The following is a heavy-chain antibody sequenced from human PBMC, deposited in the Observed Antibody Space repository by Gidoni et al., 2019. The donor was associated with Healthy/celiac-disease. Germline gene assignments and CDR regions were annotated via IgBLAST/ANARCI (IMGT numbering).Heavy chain of an antibody. D-gene: IGHD2-2*01. CDR3: ATLGYCSSTSCYEGAFDI. J-gene: IGHJ3*02. V-gene: IGHV3-53*01. CDR2: IYSGGST. Sequence: EVQLVEPGGGLIQPGGSLRLSCAASGFTVSSNYMSWVRQAPGKGLEWVSVIYSGGSTYYADSVKGRFTISRDNSKNTLYLQMNSLRAEDTAVYYCATLGYCSSTSCYEGAFDIWGQGTMVTVSS. CDR1: GFTVSSNY.